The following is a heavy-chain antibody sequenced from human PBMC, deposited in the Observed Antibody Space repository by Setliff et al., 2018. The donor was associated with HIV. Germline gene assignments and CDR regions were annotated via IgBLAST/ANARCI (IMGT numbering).Heavy chain of an antibody. Sequence: SETLSLTCAVYSGSFSGYYWSWLRQPPGRGLEWIGEINQGGTTNYNPSLKSQATISVDRSKNQFSLKLSSVTAVDSAVYYCAVGSQPRLAYWGQGTLVTVSS. CDR3: AVGSQPRLAY. V-gene: IGHV4-34*01. D-gene: IGHD5-18*01. CDR2: INQGGTT. J-gene: IGHJ4*02. CDR1: SGSFSGYY.